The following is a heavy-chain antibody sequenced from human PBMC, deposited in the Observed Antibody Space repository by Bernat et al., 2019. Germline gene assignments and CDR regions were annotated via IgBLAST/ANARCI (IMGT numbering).Heavy chain of an antibody. D-gene: IGHD4-17*01. CDR3: ATLETTAQTSTLGSLYY. V-gene: IGHV3-11*06. CDR2: ISSSSSYT. Sequence: QVQLVESGGGLVKPGGSLRLSCAASGFTFSDYYMSWIRQAPGKGLDWVSYISSSSSYTNYADSVKGRFTISRDNAKNSLYLQMNSLRAEDTAVYYCATLETTAQTSTLGSLYYWGQGTLVTVSS. CDR1: GFTFSDYY. J-gene: IGHJ4*02.